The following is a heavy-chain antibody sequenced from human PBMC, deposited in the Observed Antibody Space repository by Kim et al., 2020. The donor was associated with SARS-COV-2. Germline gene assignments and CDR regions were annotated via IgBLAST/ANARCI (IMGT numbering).Heavy chain of an antibody. CDR3: ARDPRRIAAAGYYYYGMDV. V-gene: IGHV3-21*01. Sequence: GGSLRLSCAASGFTFSSYSMNWVRQAPGKGLEWVSSISSSSSYIYYADSVKGRFTISRDNAKNSLYLQMNSLRAEDTAVYYCARDPRRIAAAGYYYYGMDVWGQGTTVTVSS. CDR2: ISSSSSYI. D-gene: IGHD6-13*01. J-gene: IGHJ6*02. CDR1: GFTFSSYS.